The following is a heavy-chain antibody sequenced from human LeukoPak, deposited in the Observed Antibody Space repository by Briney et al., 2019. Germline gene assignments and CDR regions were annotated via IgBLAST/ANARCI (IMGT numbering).Heavy chain of an antibody. CDR1: GFIFSSYT. J-gene: IGHJ4*02. CDR2: IYSGGST. D-gene: IGHD5-24*01. Sequence: GGSLRLSCAASGFIFSSYTMTWVRQAPGKGLEWVSVIYSGGSTYYADSVKGRFTISRDNSKNTLYLQMNSLRAEDTTVYYCARERRDGYNRYYFDYWGQGTLVTVSS. CDR3: ARERRDGYNRYYFDY. V-gene: IGHV3-53*01.